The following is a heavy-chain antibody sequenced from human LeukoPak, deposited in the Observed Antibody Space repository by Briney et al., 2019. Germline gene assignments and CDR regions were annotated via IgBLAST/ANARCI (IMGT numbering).Heavy chain of an antibody. V-gene: IGHV3-30*18. CDR1: GFTFSSYG. J-gene: IGHJ4*02. Sequence: GGSLRLSCAASGFTFSSYGMHWVRQAPGKGLEWVAVISYDGSNKYYADSVKGRFTISRDNSKNTLYLQMSSLRAEDTAVYYCVKVEGSSWSIDYWGQGTLVTVSS. D-gene: IGHD6-13*01. CDR3: VKVEGSSWSIDY. CDR2: ISYDGSNK.